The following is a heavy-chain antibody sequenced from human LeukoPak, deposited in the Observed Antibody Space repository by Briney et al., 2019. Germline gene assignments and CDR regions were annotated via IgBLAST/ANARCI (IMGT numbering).Heavy chain of an antibody. J-gene: IGHJ6*02. Sequence: ASVKVSFKVSGYTLTELSMHWVRQAPGKGLGWMGGFDPEDGETIYAQKFQGRVTMTEDTSTDTAYMELSSLRSEDTAVYYCATTYDSSGYPPYWYGMDVWGQGTTVTVSS. V-gene: IGHV1-24*01. CDR3: ATTYDSSGYPPYWYGMDV. CDR2: FDPEDGET. D-gene: IGHD3-22*01. CDR1: GYTLTELS.